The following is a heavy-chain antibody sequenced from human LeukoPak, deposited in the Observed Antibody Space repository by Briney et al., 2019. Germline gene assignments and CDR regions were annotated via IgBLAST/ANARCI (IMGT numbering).Heavy chain of an antibody. Sequence: ASVKVSCKASGYSFPSYGISWVRQAPGQGPEWMGWISPYDDNTNYAQKLQGRATLTTDTSTSTAYMELRSLRSDDTAVYYCARHFYGSGTYYHFDYWGQGTLVTVSS. J-gene: IGHJ4*02. CDR3: ARHFYGSGTYYHFDY. CDR2: ISPYDDNT. D-gene: IGHD3-10*01. V-gene: IGHV1-18*01. CDR1: GYSFPSYG.